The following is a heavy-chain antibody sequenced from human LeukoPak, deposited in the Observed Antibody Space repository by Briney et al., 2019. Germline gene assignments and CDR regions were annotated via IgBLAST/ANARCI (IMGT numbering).Heavy chain of an antibody. Sequence: GGSLRLSCAASGFTFSSYWMHWARQAPGKGLVWVSRISPDGSRTSDADSVRGRFTISRDNAKNMLYLHMNSLRAEDTAVYYCARAYRYRANGVCYAHDALDIWGQGTMVTVSS. V-gene: IGHV3-74*01. J-gene: IGHJ3*02. D-gene: IGHD2-8*01. CDR2: ISPDGSRT. CDR1: GFTFSSYW. CDR3: ARAYRYRANGVCYAHDALDI.